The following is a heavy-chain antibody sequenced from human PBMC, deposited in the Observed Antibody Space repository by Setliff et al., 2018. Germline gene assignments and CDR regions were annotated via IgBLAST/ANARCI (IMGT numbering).Heavy chain of an antibody. CDR3: TKDLKKWLQFGWYFDL. Sequence: PGESLKISCQGSGYSFTTYWIGWVRQAPGQGLEWMGWINPNSGGTNYAQKFQGRVSMTRDTSISTAFLELNGLRSDDTAVYYCTKDLKKWLQFGWYFDLWGRGTLVTVSS. D-gene: IGHD5-12*01. V-gene: IGHV1-2*02. J-gene: IGHJ2*01. CDR2: INPNSGGT. CDR1: GYSFTTYW.